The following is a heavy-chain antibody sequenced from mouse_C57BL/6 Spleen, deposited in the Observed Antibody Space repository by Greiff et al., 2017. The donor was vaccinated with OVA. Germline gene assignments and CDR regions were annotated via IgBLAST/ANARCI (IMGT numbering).Heavy chain of an antibody. J-gene: IGHJ2*01. Sequence: QLQKPGAELLKPGASVKLSCKASGYTFTSYWMHWVKQRPGRGLEWIGKIDPNSGGTKYNEKFKSKATLTVDKPSSTAYMQLSSLTSEDSAVYYCARGAYYYGSSYYFDYWGQGTTLTVSS. CDR3: ARGAYYYGSSYYFDY. V-gene: IGHV1-72*01. CDR2: IDPNSGGT. CDR1: GYTFTSYW. D-gene: IGHD1-1*01.